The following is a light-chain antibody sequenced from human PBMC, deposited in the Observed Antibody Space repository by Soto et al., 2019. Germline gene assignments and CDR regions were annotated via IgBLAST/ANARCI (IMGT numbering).Light chain of an antibody. CDR2: DAS. V-gene: IGKV3-11*01. Sequence: EIVLTQSPATLSLSPGERATLSCRASQSIRNYLAWYQQKPGQAPRLLIYDASNRATGIPPRFSGSGSGTDFMLTISSLEPEDSGVYYCQQRNDWVTFGGGTKVEIK. CDR3: QQRNDWVT. J-gene: IGKJ4*01. CDR1: QSIRNY.